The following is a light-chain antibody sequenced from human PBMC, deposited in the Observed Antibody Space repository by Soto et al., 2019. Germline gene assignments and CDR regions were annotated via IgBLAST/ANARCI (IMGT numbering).Light chain of an antibody. CDR1: SSDVGGYNY. Sequence: QSVLTQPRSVSGSPGQSVTISCTGTSSDVGGYNYVSWYQQHPGKAPKLMIYDVSKRPSGVPDRFSGSKSGNTASLTISGLQEEDEADYYCCSYAGSYTWVFGGGTKVTVL. CDR2: DVS. V-gene: IGLV2-11*01. J-gene: IGLJ2*01. CDR3: CSYAGSYTWV.